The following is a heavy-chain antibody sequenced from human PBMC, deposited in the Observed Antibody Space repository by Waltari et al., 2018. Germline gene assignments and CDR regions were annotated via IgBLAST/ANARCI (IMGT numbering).Heavy chain of an antibody. CDR3: ARGLVYYDFWSGRPCYFDL. Sequence: QVQLQQWGAGLLKPSETLSLTCAVYGGSFSGYYWSWIRKPPGMWLAWIGECHHGGRPNYNPTFKSRATISVYTAKNKLSPKLSSWTAADTAVYSCARGLVYYDFWSGRPCYFDLWGRGTLVTVSS. D-gene: IGHD3-3*01. J-gene: IGHJ2*01. V-gene: IGHV4-34*01. CDR1: GGSFSGYY. CDR2: CHHGGRP.